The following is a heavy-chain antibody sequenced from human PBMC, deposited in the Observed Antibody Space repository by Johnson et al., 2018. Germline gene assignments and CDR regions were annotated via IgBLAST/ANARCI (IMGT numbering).Heavy chain of an antibody. Sequence: QVQLVQSGAEVKKPGSSVKVSCKASGGTFSSYAISWVRQAPGQGLEWMGGIIPIFGTANYAQKFQGGVTITADESTGTAYMELSSLGSEDPAVYYRARVLGVAAIDYYAGMDVWGQGTTGTVSS. J-gene: IGHJ6*02. V-gene: IGHV1-69*12. CDR2: IIPIFGTA. CDR1: GGTFSSYA. CDR3: ARVLGVAAIDYYAGMDV. D-gene: IGHD2-15*01.